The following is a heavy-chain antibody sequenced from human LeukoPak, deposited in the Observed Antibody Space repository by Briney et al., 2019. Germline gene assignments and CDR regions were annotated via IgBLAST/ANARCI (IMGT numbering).Heavy chain of an antibody. CDR3: ARSTYYYGSGSYSTLPDY. CDR2: ISWNSGTI. V-gene: IGHV3-9*01. D-gene: IGHD3-10*01. Sequence: PGRSLRLSCAASGFTFDDYAMHWVRQAPGKGLEWVSGISWNSGTIGYADSVKGRFTISRDNAKNSLYLQMNSLRAEDTAVYYYARSTYYYGSGSYSTLPDYWGQGTLVTVSS. CDR1: GFTFDDYA. J-gene: IGHJ4*02.